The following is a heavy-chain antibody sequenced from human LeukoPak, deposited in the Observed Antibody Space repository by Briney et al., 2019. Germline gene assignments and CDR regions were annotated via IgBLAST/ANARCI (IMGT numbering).Heavy chain of an antibody. Sequence: GGSLRLSCAASGFTFSSYSMNWVRQAPGEGLEWVSSISSSSSYIYYADSVKGRFTISRDNAKNSLYLQMNSLRAEDTAVYYCARGSYDYKIDYWGQGTLVTVSS. CDR2: ISSSSSYI. V-gene: IGHV3-21*01. J-gene: IGHJ4*02. CDR3: ARGSYDYKIDY. D-gene: IGHD4/OR15-4a*01. CDR1: GFTFSSYS.